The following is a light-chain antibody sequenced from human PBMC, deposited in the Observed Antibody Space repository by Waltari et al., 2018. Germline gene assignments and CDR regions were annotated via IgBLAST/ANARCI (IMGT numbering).Light chain of an antibody. V-gene: IGKV4-1*01. CDR3: QQYYSIPRS. Sequence: DIVMTQSPGSLPVSLGERATINCKSSPSVLFSSNNENYLAWYQQTPGQPPKLLIYWASTRESGVPDRFSGSGSGTDFTLTISSLQAEDVAVYYCQQYYSIPRSFGQGTKLEIK. J-gene: IGKJ2*03. CDR2: WAS. CDR1: PSVLFSSNNENY.